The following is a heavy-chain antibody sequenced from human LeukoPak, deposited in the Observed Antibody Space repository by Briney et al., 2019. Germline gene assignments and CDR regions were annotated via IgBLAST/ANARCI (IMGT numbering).Heavy chain of an antibody. CDR1: GGTFSSYA. CDR2: IIPIFGTT. V-gene: IGHV1-69*06. D-gene: IGHD6-13*01. J-gene: IGHJ6*03. Sequence: SVKVSCKASGGTFSSYAISWVRQAPGQGLEWMGGIIPIFGTTNYAQKFQDRVTVTADKSTSTAYMELSSLRSEDTAVYYCARVVGLTGYSSSWYSGYYYYMDVWGKGTTVTVSS. CDR3: ARVVGLTGYSSSWYSGYYYYMDV.